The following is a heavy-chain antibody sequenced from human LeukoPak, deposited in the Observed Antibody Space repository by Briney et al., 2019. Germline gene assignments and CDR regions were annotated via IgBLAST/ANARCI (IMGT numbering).Heavy chain of an antibody. J-gene: IGHJ5*02. CDR1: GFTFSSYS. CDR3: ARVDYYDSSGYFASSWFDP. D-gene: IGHD3-22*01. Sequence: PGGSLRLSCAASGFTFSSYSMNWVRQAPGKGLEWVSSISSSSSYIYYADSVKGRFTISRDNAKNSLYLQMNSLSAEDTAVYYCARVDYYDSSGYFASSWFDPWGQGTLVTVSS. CDR2: ISSSSSYI. V-gene: IGHV3-21*01.